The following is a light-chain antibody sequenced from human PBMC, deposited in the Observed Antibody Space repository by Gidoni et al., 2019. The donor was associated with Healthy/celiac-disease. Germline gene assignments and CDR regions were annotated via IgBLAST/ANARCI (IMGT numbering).Light chain of an antibody. CDR3: QQYNSYSPWT. CDR1: QSISSW. Sequence: DIQMTQSPSTLSASVGDRVTITCRASQSISSWLAWYQQKPGKAPKPLIYDASSLESGVPSRSSGSGSGTEFTLTIRSLQPDDFATYYCQQYNSYSPWTLGQGTKVEIK. V-gene: IGKV1-5*01. J-gene: IGKJ1*01. CDR2: DAS.